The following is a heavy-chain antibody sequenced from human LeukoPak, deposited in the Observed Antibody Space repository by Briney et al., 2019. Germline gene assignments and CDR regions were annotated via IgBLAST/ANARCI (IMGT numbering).Heavy chain of an antibody. CDR2: IYPGDSGT. CDR3: ARRYSHYYGSGSYGY. CDR1: GYSFTSYW. D-gene: IGHD3-10*01. J-gene: IGHJ4*02. Sequence: GASLKISSKGSGYSFTSYWIAWVRQMPGKSLEWMGIIYPGDSGTRYSPSFQGQVTISADKSISTAYLQWSSLKASDTAMYYCARRYSHYYGSGSYGYWGQGTLVTVSS. V-gene: IGHV5-51*01.